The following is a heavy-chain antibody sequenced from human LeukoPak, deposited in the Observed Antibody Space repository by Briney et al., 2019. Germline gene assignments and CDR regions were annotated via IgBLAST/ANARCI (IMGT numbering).Heavy chain of an antibody. CDR2: VNTSGRT. Sequence: SETLSLTCTVSGGSLSSNNYFWTWIRQPAGKGLQWIGRVNTSGRTKYNPSLKSRVTISADTSENHFSLNLTSVTAADTATYDCARGLFGYGPQYYYYLDVWGKGTTVTVSS. D-gene: IGHD3-16*01. V-gene: IGHV4-61*02. J-gene: IGHJ6*03. CDR1: GGSLSSNNYF. CDR3: ARGLFGYGPQYYYYLDV.